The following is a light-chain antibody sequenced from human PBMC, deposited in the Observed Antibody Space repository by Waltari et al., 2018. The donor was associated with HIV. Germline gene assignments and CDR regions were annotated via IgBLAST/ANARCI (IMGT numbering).Light chain of an antibody. Sequence: DIVMTQSPDSLAVSLGESATTTCQSSQSLLYSSNNKNYLAWYQQKPGQPPKLLLYLAPTRHSGFPYRFSGSGSETNCTLTISSLQAEDVAVYYCHQYYNTPRTFGQGTKVEIK. V-gene: IGKV4-1*01. CDR3: HQYYNTPRT. CDR2: LAP. CDR1: QSLLYSSNNKNY. J-gene: IGKJ1*01.